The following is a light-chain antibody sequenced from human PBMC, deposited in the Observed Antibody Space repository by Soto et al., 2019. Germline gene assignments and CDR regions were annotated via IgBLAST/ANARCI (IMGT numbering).Light chain of an antibody. V-gene: IGKV1-27*01. CDR1: QGINTF. Sequence: IQCNRSRASQAASVGDGVTITCQASQGINTFLAWYQQKPGKAPKRLIYAASTLQSGVPSRFSGSGSGTDFTLTISSLQPEDVATYYCQKYNSAPLTFGGGTMVDI. J-gene: IGKJ4*01. CDR3: QKYNSAPLT. CDR2: AAS.